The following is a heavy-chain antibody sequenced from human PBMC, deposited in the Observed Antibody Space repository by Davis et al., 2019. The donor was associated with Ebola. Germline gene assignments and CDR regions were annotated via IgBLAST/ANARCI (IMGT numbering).Heavy chain of an antibody. CDR1: GFTFSSYA. D-gene: IGHD6-13*01. CDR3: ARGGHSSMSYYYGMDV. V-gene: IGHV3-64*01. Sequence: GESLKISCAASGFTFSSYAMHWVRQAPRKGLEYVSAISSNGGSTYYANSVKGRFTISRDNSKNTLYLQMGSLRAEDMAVYYCARGGHSSMSYYYGMDVWGQGTTVTVSS. J-gene: IGHJ6*02. CDR2: ISSNGGST.